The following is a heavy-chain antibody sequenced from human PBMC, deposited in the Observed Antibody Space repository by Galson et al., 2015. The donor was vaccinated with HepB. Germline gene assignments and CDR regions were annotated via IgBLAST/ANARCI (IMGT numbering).Heavy chain of an antibody. J-gene: IGHJ1*01. CDR2: INPSGGGT. V-gene: IGHV1-46*01. D-gene: IGHD2-15*01. CDR3: ARVGFCSSSSCLGYLQY. CDR1: GYTFTAYY. Sequence: SVKVSCKASGYTFTAYYLHWVRQAPGQGLEWMGIINPSGGGTTYAQKFQGRVTMTRDTSTRTVYMELGSLRSEDTAVYYCARVGFCSSSSCLGYLQYWGRGTLVTVSS.